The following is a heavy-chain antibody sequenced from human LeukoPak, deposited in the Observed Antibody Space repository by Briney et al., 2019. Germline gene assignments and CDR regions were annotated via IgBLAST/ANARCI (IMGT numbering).Heavy chain of an antibody. D-gene: IGHD6-13*01. CDR1: GFTFSSYS. V-gene: IGHV3-21*01. CDR3: ARDSSSWPYYFDY. CDR2: ISSSSSYI. Sequence: GGSLRLSCAASGFTFSSYSMNWVRQAPGKGLEWVSSISSSSSYIYYADSVKGRFTISRDNSKNTLYLQMNSLRAEDTAVYYCARDSSSWPYYFDYWGQGTLVTVSS. J-gene: IGHJ4*02.